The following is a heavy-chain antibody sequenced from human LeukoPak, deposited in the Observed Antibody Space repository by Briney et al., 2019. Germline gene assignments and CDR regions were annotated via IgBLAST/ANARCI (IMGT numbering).Heavy chain of an antibody. D-gene: IGHD6-13*01. CDR3: ARDLAIAAAGTPAHY. CDR2: ISSSSSYI. Sequence: GGSLRLSCAASGFTFSSYSMNWVRQAPGKGLEWVSYISSSSSYIYYADSVKGRFTISRDNAKNSLYLQMNSLRAEDTAVYYCARDLAIAAAGTPAHYWGQGTLVTVSS. CDR1: GFTFSSYS. J-gene: IGHJ4*02. V-gene: IGHV3-21*05.